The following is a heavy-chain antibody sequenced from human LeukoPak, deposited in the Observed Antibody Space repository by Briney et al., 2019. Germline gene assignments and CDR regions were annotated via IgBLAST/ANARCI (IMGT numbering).Heavy chain of an antibody. CDR3: ARGLTLGTPYYLDY. Sequence: SETLSPTCAVYGGSFSGYYWSWIRQPPGKGLEWIGEINHSGSTNYNPSLKSRVTISVDTSKNQFSLKLSSVTAADTAVYYCARGLTLGTPYYLDYWGQGTLVTVSS. J-gene: IGHJ4*02. CDR1: GGSFSGYY. D-gene: IGHD1-26*01. CDR2: INHSGST. V-gene: IGHV4-34*01.